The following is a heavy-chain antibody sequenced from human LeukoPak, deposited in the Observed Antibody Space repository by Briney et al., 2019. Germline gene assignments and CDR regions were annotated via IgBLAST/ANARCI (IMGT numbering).Heavy chain of an antibody. CDR3: AKDRHYYDSSGYYYGNFDL. D-gene: IGHD3-22*01. CDR1: GFTFSSYA. J-gene: IGHJ2*01. CDR2: IGGSGGST. Sequence: GGSLRLSCAASGFTFSSYAMSWVRQAPGKGRGWVSAIGGSGGSTYYADSVKGRFTISRDNSKNTLYLQMNSLRAEDTAVYYCAKDRHYYDSSGYYYGNFDLWGRATLVTVSS. V-gene: IGHV3-23*01.